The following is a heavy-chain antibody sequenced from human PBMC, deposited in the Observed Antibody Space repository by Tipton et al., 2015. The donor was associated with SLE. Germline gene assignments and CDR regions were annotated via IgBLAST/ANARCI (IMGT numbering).Heavy chain of an antibody. J-gene: IGHJ4*02. V-gene: IGHV4-34*01. CDR1: GGSFSGYY. Sequence: LRLSCAVYGGSFSGYYWSWIRQHPGKGLEWIGYIYNTVNTYYNPSLTSRVTISVDTSKNQVSLRLASVSAADTAVYYCAAVRLQRDGWYPWDFWGQGTLVTV. D-gene: IGHD6-19*01. CDR2: IYNTVNT. CDR3: AAVRLQRDGWYPWDF.